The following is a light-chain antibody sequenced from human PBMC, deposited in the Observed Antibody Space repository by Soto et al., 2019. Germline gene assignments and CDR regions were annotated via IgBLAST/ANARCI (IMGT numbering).Light chain of an antibody. CDR1: QSLIFIDGDTY. CDR3: MQGAHWHPT. Sequence: DVVMTQSPLSLPVTLGQPASISCRSTQSLIFIDGDTYLNWFQQRPGQSPRRLIYKVSNRDSGVPDRFRGSGSGTDFTLQISRVEAEDVGIYYCMQGAHWHPTFGQGTKVEI. J-gene: IGKJ1*01. CDR2: KVS. V-gene: IGKV2-30*01.